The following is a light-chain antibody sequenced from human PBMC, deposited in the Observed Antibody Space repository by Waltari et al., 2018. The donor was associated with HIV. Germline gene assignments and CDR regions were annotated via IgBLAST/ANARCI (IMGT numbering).Light chain of an antibody. CDR3: QQYDSDPPT. V-gene: IGKV1-8*01. CDR1: QGISNS. Sequence: IRLTQSPSSLSASIGDRVTVTCRASQGISNSLAWSQQKPGQAPKLLIYDASTLQSGVPSRFSGSGSGTDFSLIISCLQSEDSATFYCQQYDSDPPTFGQGTRVEI. CDR2: DAS. J-gene: IGKJ1*01.